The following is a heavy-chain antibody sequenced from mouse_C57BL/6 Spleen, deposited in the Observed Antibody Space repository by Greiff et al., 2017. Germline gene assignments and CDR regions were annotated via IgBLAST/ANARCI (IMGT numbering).Heavy chain of an antibody. V-gene: IGHV1-53*01. CDR2: ITPSPGCT. CDR3: ARDSNYDAMDY. J-gene: IGHJ4*01. D-gene: IGHD2-5*01. Sequence: QVQLQQSGTELVKPGASVKLSCKASGYTFTSYWMHWVKQRPGQGLEWIGNITPSPGCTNYNEKFKSKATLTVDTSSSTAYMQLSSLTSEDSAVYYCARDSNYDAMDYWGQGTSVTVSS. CDR1: GYTFTSYW.